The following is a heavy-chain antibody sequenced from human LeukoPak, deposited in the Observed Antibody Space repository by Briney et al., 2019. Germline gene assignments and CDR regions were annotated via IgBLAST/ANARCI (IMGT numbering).Heavy chain of an antibody. D-gene: IGHD6-13*01. CDR1: GFTFGNYN. J-gene: IGHJ4*02. CDR3: ARTEYISSPPTYYFDY. Sequence: GGSLRLSCAASGFTFGNYNMNWVRQAPGKGLEWVSSISDGSSYLYYADSVKGRFTISRDNAKNSLYLQMNSLRAEDTAVYYCARTEYISSPPTYYFDYWGQGTLVTVSS. V-gene: IGHV3-21*01. CDR2: ISDGSSYL.